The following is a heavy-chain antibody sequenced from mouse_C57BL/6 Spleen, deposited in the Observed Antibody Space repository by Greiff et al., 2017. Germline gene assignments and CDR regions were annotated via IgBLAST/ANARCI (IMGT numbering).Heavy chain of an antibody. Sequence: QVQLQQPGAKLLQPGASLKLSCKASAYTFTSSWMHWVKRRPGQGLAWIVLIPPNSGSTNYTEKFKSKATLTVDKSSSTAYMQLSSLTSEDSAVYYCATYGRRRYWGQGTTLTVSA. CDR2: IPPNSGST. CDR3: ATYGRRRY. CDR1: AYTFTSSW. J-gene: IGHJ2*01. D-gene: IGHD1-1*01. V-gene: IGHV1-64*01.